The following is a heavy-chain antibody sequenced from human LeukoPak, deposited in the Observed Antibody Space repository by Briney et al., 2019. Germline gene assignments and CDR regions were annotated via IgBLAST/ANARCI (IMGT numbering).Heavy chain of an antibody. CDR2: ITAYNGNT. CDR1: AYTFTSFG. J-gene: IGHJ4*02. D-gene: IGHD3-10*01. V-gene: IGHV1-18*01. CDR3: ARDRVARGIVWPFDY. Sequence: GASVKVSCKASAYTFTSFGISWVRQAPGQGLEWMGWITAYNGNTNYAQKLQGRVTMTTDTSTSTASMELRSLRFDDQAVYYCARDRVARGIVWPFDYWGQGTLVTVSS.